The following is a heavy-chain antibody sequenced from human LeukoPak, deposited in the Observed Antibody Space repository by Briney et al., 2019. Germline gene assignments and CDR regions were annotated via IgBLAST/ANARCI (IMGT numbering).Heavy chain of an antibody. Sequence: GGSLRLSCAVSGFTVSSNYMTWVRQAPGKGLEWVSVIYSGGSIYYADSVKGRFTISRDNSKNTLYLQMNSLRAEDTAVYYCAREVVTMEGTNWFDPWGQGTLVTVSS. D-gene: IGHD3-3*01. CDR2: IYSGGSI. CDR3: AREVVTMEGTNWFDP. CDR1: GFTVSSNY. V-gene: IGHV3-53*05. J-gene: IGHJ5*02.